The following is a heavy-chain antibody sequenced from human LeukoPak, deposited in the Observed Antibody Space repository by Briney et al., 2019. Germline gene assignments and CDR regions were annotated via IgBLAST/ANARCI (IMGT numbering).Heavy chain of an antibody. V-gene: IGHV3-23*01. Sequence: GGSLRLSCAASGFTFSTSAMSWVRQAPGKGLEWVSAISHSGTSTYYADSVKGRFTISRDNSKNTFYLQMNSLRAEDTAVYYCAKRNDGSGTLYFDYWGQGTLVTVSS. D-gene: IGHD3-10*01. CDR3: AKRNDGSGTLYFDY. CDR2: ISHSGTST. CDR1: GFTFSTSA. J-gene: IGHJ4*02.